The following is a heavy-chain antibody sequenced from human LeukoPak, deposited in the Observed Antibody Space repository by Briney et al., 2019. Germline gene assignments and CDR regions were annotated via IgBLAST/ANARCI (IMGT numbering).Heavy chain of an antibody. CDR1: VYSFTVCY. V-gene: IGHV1-2*02. CDR3: ARAGGGYSHGWGDFDI. CDR2: INTDSGGT. J-gene: IGHJ3*02. D-gene: IGHD5-18*01. Sequence: ASVNVSFKSSVYSFTVCYRHWVRHAPGQGLELMGFINTDSGGTSYEQKFQGRVTMTRVRAITTSYMQLSRLRSDDTAVYYCARAGGGYSHGWGDFDIWGQGTMVTVSS.